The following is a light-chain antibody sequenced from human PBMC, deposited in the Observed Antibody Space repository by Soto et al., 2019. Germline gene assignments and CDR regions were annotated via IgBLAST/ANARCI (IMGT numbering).Light chain of an antibody. Sequence: QSVLTQPPSVSGSPGQSVAISCSGSSSGVGSNNRVSWYQQSPGTAPKLMIYDVPNRPSGVPDRFSGSKSGNTASLTISGLQAEDEADYYCSSFTTSSTYVFGTGTKLTVL. V-gene: IGLV2-18*02. J-gene: IGLJ1*01. CDR1: SSGVGSNNR. CDR2: DVP. CDR3: SSFTTSSTYV.